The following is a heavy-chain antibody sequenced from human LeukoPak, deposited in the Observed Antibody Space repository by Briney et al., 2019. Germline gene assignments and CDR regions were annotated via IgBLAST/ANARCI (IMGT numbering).Heavy chain of an antibody. CDR2: IYHSGST. J-gene: IGHJ4*02. D-gene: IGHD6-19*01. CDR3: ARGGAYSSGWYGGY. CDR1: GGSISSSNW. V-gene: IGHV4-4*02. Sequence: SGTLSLTCAVSGGSISSSNWWSWVRQPPGKGLEWIGEIYHSGSTNYNPSLKSRVTISVDKSKNQFSLKLSSVTAADTAVYYCARGGAYSSGWYGGYWGQGTLVTVSS.